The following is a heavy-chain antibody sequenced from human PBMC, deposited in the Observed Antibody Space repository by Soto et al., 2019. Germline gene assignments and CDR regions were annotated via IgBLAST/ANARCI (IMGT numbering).Heavy chain of an antibody. J-gene: IGHJ4*02. V-gene: IGHV1-69*13. Sequence: ASVKVSCKASGGTFSSYAISWVRQAPGQGLEWMGGVIPIFGTANYAQKFQGRVTITADESTSTAYMELSSLRSEDTAVYYCATTSMATLKYFDYWGQGTLVTVSS. CDR2: VIPIFGTA. D-gene: IGHD5-12*01. CDR1: GGTFSSYA. CDR3: ATTSMATLKYFDY.